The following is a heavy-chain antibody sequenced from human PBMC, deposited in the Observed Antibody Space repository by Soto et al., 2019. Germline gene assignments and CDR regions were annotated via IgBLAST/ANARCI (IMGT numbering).Heavy chain of an antibody. CDR1: GGTFSSYT. CDR3: ARNLGTTPYYYLAMDV. Sequence: SVKVSCKASGGTFSSYTISWVRQAPGQGLEWMGRIIPILGIANYAQKFQGRVTITRDSSASTAYLELSSLRSEDTAVYYCARNLGTTPYYYLAMDVWGRGTSVTVSS. V-gene: IGHV1-69*02. CDR2: IIPILGIA. D-gene: IGHD7-27*01. J-gene: IGHJ6*02.